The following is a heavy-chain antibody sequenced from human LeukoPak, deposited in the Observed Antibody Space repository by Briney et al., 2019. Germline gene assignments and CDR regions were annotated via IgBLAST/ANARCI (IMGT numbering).Heavy chain of an antibody. J-gene: IGHJ6*03. Sequence: PSETLSLTCSVSGGSISSYYWSWIRQPAGKGLEWIGRIYTSGSTNYNPSLKSRVTISVDTSKNQFSLKLSSVTAADTAVYYCARAPSIAAAGYYYMDVWGKGTTVTISS. CDR1: GGSISSYY. CDR3: ARAPSIAAAGYYYMDV. D-gene: IGHD6-13*01. V-gene: IGHV4-4*07. CDR2: IYTSGST.